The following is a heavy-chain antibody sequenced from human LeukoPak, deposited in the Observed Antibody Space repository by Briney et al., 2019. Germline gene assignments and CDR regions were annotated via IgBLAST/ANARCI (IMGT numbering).Heavy chain of an antibody. J-gene: IGHJ4*02. V-gene: IGHV3-21*01. CDR3: ARDLRSVAADY. D-gene: IGHD6-19*01. Sequence: KPGGSLRLSCVASGFTFSSYRMNWVRQAPGKGLEWVSSISSSSSYIYYADSVKGRFTISRDNAKNSLYLQMNSLRAEDTAVYYCARDLRSVAADYWGQGTLVTVSS. CDR1: GFTFSSYR. CDR2: ISSSSSYI.